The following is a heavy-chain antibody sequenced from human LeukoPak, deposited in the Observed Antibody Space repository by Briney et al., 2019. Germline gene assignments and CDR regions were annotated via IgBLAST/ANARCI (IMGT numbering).Heavy chain of an antibody. CDR2: IWYDGSNT. D-gene: IGHD6-19*01. J-gene: IGHJ4*02. CDR1: GFTFSSYG. CDR3: ASQGPEGTSGWY. Sequence: PGGSLRLSCAASGFTFSSYGMHWVRQAPGKGLEWVAVIWYDGSNTYYADSVKGRFTISRDNSKDTLFLQLNSLGAEDTAVYYCASQGPEGTSGWYWGQGTLVTVSS. V-gene: IGHV3-33*01.